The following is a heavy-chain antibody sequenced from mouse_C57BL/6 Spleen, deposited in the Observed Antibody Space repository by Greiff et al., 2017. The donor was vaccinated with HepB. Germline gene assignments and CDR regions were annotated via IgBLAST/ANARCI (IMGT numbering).Heavy chain of an antibody. CDR3: ARDDYYGSSYGYFDY. CDR2: IHPNSGST. CDR1: GYTFTSYW. J-gene: IGHJ2*01. V-gene: IGHV1-64*01. D-gene: IGHD1-1*01. Sequence: QVQLKQPGAELVKPGASVKLSCKASGYTFTSYWMHWVKQRPGQGLEWIEMIHPNSGSTNYNEKFKSKATLTVDKSSSTAYMQLSSLTSEDSAVYYCARDDYYGSSYGYFDYWGQGTTLTVSS.